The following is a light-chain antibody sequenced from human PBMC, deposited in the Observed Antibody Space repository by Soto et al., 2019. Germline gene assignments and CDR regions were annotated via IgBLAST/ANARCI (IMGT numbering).Light chain of an antibody. CDR2: AAS. J-gene: IGKJ1*01. V-gene: IGKV1-39*01. Sequence: DIQMTQSQSSLSASVGDRVTITCRASQSISNYVNWYQQKPGKAPRLLIYAASSLQSGVPSRFSGSGSGTDFTLTISSLQPEDFATYYCQQSYSTPWTFGQGTKVDIK. CDR1: QSISNY. CDR3: QQSYSTPWT.